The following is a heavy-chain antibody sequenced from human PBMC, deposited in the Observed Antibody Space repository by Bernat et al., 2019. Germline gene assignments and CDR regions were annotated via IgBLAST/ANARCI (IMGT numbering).Heavy chain of an antibody. J-gene: IGHJ2*01. CDR1: GYTLTELS. D-gene: IGHD3-10*01. Sequence: QVQLVQSGAEVKKPGASVMVSCKVSGYTLTELSMHWVRQAPGKGLEWMGGFDPEDGETIYAQKYQGRVTMTEDTSTDTAYMELSSLRSEDTAVYYCATGPMITMVRGAPNWYFDLWGRGTLVTVSS. V-gene: IGHV1-24*01. CDR3: ATGPMITMVRGAPNWYFDL. CDR2: FDPEDGET.